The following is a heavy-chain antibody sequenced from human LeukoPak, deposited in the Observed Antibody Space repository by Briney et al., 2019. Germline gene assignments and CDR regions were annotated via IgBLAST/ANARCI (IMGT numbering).Heavy chain of an antibody. CDR2: INGDKGNT. Sequence: GASVKVSCKASGYIFTRYAMYWVRQAPGQRLEWMGWINGDKGNTKYSQKFQGRVTITRDTSASTAHMELSSLRSEDAAVYYCARGSYYYDSSGYYSPFDYWGQGTLVTVSS. CDR1: GYIFTRYA. J-gene: IGHJ4*02. CDR3: ARGSYYYDSSGYYSPFDY. D-gene: IGHD3-22*01. V-gene: IGHV1-3*01.